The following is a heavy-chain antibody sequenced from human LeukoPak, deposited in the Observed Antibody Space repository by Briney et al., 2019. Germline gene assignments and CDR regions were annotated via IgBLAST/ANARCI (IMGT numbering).Heavy chain of an antibody. J-gene: IGHJ4*02. CDR3: AGALNTAMDLIDY. D-gene: IGHD5-18*01. V-gene: IGHV4-59*01. Sequence: PSETLSLTCTVSGGSISSYYWSWIRQPPGKGLEWIGYIYYSGSTNYNPSLKSRVTISVDTSKNQFSLKLSSVTAADTAVYYCAGALNTAMDLIDYWGQGTLVTVSS. CDR1: GGSISSYY. CDR2: IYYSGST.